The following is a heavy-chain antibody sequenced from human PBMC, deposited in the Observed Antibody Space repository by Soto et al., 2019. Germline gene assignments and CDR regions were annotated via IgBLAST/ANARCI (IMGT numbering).Heavy chain of an antibody. V-gene: IGHV4-30-4*08. Sequence: SETLSLTCTVSGGSISSGDYYWSWIRQPPGKGLEWIGYIYHSGSTYYSPSLKSRVTMSLDRSKNQFSLKLSSVTAADTAVYYCARGAVVNFDSWGQGTLVTVSS. CDR3: ARGAVVNFDS. CDR1: GGSISSGDYY. CDR2: IYHSGST. J-gene: IGHJ4*02. D-gene: IGHD3-22*01.